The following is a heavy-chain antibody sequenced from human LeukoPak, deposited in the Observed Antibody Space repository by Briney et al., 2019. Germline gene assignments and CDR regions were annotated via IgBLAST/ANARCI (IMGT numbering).Heavy chain of an antibody. Sequence: SETLSLTCTVSGGSISTYYWSWIRQSAGKGLEWIGRIHTSGSTNYNPSLKSRVTMSVDTPKNQFSLKLSSVTAADTAVYYCASSITMILRFDYWGQGTLVTVSS. CDR1: GGSISTYY. J-gene: IGHJ4*02. V-gene: IGHV4-4*07. D-gene: IGHD3-22*01. CDR3: ASSITMILRFDY. CDR2: IHTSGST.